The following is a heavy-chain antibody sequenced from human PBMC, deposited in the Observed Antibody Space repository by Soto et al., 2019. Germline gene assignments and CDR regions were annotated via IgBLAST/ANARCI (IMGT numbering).Heavy chain of an antibody. CDR2: LPWRGPFV. CDR3: AKSRVPTDARDYYLES. Sequence: RLSCAASGFTFSSFGMFWARQAPGKGLEWVALLPWRGPFVYYADSVKGRFTISRDNSKNTLYLQMDSLGVEDTAVYYCAKSRVPTDARDYYLESWGQGTLVTVSS. D-gene: IGHD1-1*01. CDR1: GFTFSSFG. V-gene: IGHV3-30*02. J-gene: IGHJ4*02.